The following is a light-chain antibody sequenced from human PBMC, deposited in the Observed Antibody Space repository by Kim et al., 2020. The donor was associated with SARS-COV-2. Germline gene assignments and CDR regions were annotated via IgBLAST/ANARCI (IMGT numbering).Light chain of an antibody. CDR3: QQRSKWPLT. Sequence: EIVLTQSPVTLSLSPGESVTLSCRASQSVNSYLAWYQQKPGQAPRLLIYDASNRATGIPARFSGSGSGTDFTLAISTLEPDDFAVYYCQQRSKWPLTFGGGTKVDIK. J-gene: IGKJ4*01. CDR2: DAS. CDR1: QSVNSY. V-gene: IGKV3-11*01.